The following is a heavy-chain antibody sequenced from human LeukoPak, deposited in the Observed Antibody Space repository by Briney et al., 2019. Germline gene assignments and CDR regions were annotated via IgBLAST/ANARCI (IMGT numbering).Heavy chain of an antibody. Sequence: KPSETLSLTCTVSGGSISSYYWSWIRQPPGKGLEWIGRIYTSGSTNYNPSLKSRVTMSVDTSKNQFSLKLSSVTAADTAVYYCARDRYSGYDLVVVTASNWFDPWGQGTLVTVSS. CDR3: ARDRYSGYDLVVVTASNWFDP. J-gene: IGHJ5*02. CDR1: GGSISSYY. V-gene: IGHV4-4*07. D-gene: IGHD5-12*01. CDR2: IYTSGST.